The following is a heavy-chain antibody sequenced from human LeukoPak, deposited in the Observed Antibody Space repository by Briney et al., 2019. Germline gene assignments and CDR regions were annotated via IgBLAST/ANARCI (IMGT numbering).Heavy chain of an antibody. Sequence: SQTLSLTCAISGDSVSSKSAAWNWLRQSPSRGLEWLGRTYYRSKWYNDYAVSVKSRITIRPDTSKNQFSLQLNSVTPEDTAVYYCARSAGDLDYWGQGTLVTVSS. CDR2: TYYRSKWYN. D-gene: IGHD6-13*01. CDR1: GDSVSSKSAA. J-gene: IGHJ4*02. CDR3: ARSAGDLDY. V-gene: IGHV6-1*01.